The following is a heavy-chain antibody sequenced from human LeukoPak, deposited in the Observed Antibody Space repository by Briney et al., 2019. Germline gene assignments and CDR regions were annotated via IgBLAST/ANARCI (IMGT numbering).Heavy chain of an antibody. CDR2: TRNKANTYAT. D-gene: IGHD7-27*01. CDR3: ASLGTGGY. Sequence: GGSLRLSCAASGFTFSDYYMDWVRQAPGKGLEWVGRTRNKANTYATEYAASVKGGLTISRDESKSSLYLQMNSLKTEDTAVYYCASLGTGGYWGQGTLVTVSS. V-gene: IGHV3-72*01. J-gene: IGHJ4*02. CDR1: GFTFSDYY.